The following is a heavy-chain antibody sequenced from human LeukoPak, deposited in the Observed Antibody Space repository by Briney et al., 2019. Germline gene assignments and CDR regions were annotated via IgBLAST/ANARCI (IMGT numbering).Heavy chain of an antibody. J-gene: IGHJ4*02. D-gene: IGHD5-18*01. CDR2: IYSGGRI. CDR3: ASGFGYGKVDY. CDR1: GFTVSSNY. V-gene: IGHV3-66*01. Sequence: PGGSLRLSCAASGFTVSSNYMSWVRQALGKGLEWVSLIYSGGRIFSADSVKGRFIISTDNSKNTRYLQMNSLRAEDTAVYYCASGFGYGKVDYWGQGTLVTVSS.